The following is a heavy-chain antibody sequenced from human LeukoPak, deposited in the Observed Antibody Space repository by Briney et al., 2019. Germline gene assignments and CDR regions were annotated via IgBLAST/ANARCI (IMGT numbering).Heavy chain of an antibody. CDR2: ISGSGGST. Sequence: GGSLRLSCAASGFTFSSYAMSWVRQAPGKGLEWVSAISGSGGSTYYADSVKGRFTISRDNSKNTLYLQMNSLRAEDTAVYYCAKDFRTGTAYYYSGMDVWGKGPTVTVSS. J-gene: IGHJ6*04. CDR3: AKDFRTGTAYYYSGMDV. CDR1: GFTFSSYA. V-gene: IGHV3-23*01. D-gene: IGHD1-1*01.